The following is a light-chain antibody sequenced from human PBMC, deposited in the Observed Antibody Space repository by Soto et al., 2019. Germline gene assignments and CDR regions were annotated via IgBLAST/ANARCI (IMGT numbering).Light chain of an antibody. J-gene: IGKJ3*01. Sequence: EIVMTQSPATLSVSPGERVTLSCRASQSVSRSLAWYQQKPGQAPRLLIYGASTRATGIPARFSGSGSGTDFTLTISSLQSEDFAVYYCQQYSNWPPFTFGPGTKVDIK. CDR1: QSVSRS. CDR2: GAS. V-gene: IGKV3-15*01. CDR3: QQYSNWPPFT.